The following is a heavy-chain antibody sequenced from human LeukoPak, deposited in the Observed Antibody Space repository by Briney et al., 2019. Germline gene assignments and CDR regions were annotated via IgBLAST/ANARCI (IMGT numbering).Heavy chain of an antibody. CDR2: IYTSGST. CDR3: ARVGGSGSLRTFDY. D-gene: IGHD3-10*01. Sequence: SQTLSLTCTVSGGSISSGSYYWSWIRQPAGKGLEWIGRIYTSGSTNYNPSLKSRVTISIDTSKNQFSLKLSSVTAADTAVYYCARVGGSGSLRTFDYWGQGTLVTVSS. CDR1: GGSISSGSYY. V-gene: IGHV4-61*02. J-gene: IGHJ4*02.